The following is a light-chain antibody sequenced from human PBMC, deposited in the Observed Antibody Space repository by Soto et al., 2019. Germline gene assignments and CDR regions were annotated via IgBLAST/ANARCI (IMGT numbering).Light chain of an antibody. V-gene: IGLV2-23*02. J-gene: IGLJ1*01. Sequence: QSALTQPASVSGSPGQSITISCTGTSSDIGSYTLVSWYQQHPGKAPEVMIYEVDKWPSGVSTRFSGSRSGNTASLTISGLQAEDEADYFCCSYAGGFTYVFGTGTKVTVL. CDR2: EVD. CDR3: CSYAGGFTYV. CDR1: SSDIGSYTL.